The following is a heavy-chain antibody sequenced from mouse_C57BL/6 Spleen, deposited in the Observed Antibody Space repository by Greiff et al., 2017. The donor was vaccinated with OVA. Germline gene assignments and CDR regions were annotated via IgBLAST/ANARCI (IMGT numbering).Heavy chain of an antibody. CDR3: ARDGRLDY. CDR2: IYPGDGDT. J-gene: IGHJ2*01. V-gene: IGHV1-82*01. D-gene: IGHD2-3*01. CDR1: GYAFSSSW. Sequence: VKLQESGPELVKPGASVKISCKASGYAFSSSWMNWVKQRPGKGLEWIGRIYPGDGDTNYNGKFKGKATLTADKSSSTAYMQLSSLTSEDSAVYFCARDGRLDYWGQGTTLTVSS.